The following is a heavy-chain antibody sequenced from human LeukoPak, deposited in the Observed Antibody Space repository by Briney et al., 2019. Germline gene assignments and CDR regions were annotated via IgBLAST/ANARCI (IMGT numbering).Heavy chain of an antibody. CDR2: IYTSGST. CDR1: GGSISSGSYY. J-gene: IGHJ4*02. CDR3: ARERGYDYMGTYGY. D-gene: IGHD5-12*01. Sequence: SETLSLTCTVSGGSISSGSYYWSWIRQPAGKGLEWIGRIYTSGSTNYNPSLKSRVTISVDTSKNQFSLKLSSVTAADTAVYYCARERGYDYMGTYGYWGQGTLVTVSS. V-gene: IGHV4-61*02.